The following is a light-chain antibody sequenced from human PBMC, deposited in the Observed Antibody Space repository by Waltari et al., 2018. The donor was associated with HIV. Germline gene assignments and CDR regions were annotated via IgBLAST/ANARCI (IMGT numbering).Light chain of an antibody. CDR1: TSNIGSNT. V-gene: IGLV1-44*01. J-gene: IGLJ3*02. CDR2: SDN. Sequence: QSVLTQPPSASGTPGQRVTISCSGSTSNIGSNTVNWYQQLPGTAPKLLFYSDNPRPSGVPDRFAGSKSGTSASLAISGLQSEDEADYYCAAWDDSLNGWVFGGGTKLTVL. CDR3: AAWDDSLNGWV.